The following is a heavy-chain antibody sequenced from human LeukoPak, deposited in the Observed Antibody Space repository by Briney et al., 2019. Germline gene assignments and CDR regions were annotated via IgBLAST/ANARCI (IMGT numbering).Heavy chain of an antibody. CDR1: GFTFSSYA. CDR3: AKVPWYSNYADY. J-gene: IGHJ4*02. V-gene: IGHV3-23*01. CDR2: ISGSGGST. D-gene: IGHD4-11*01. Sequence: GGSLRLFCAASGFTFSSYAMSWVRQAPGKGLEWVSAISGSGGSTYYADSVKGRFTISRDNSKNTLYLQMNSLRAEDTAVYYCAKVPWYSNYADYWGQGTLVTVSS.